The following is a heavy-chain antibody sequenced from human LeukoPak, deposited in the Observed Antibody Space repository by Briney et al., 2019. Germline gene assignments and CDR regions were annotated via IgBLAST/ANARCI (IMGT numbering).Heavy chain of an antibody. J-gene: IGHJ4*02. V-gene: IGHV3-30*02. Sequence: GGSLRLSCAASGFTFSNYGMHWVRQAPGRGLEWVAFIRFDGSNKYYADSVKGRFTISRDNSKNTLYLQMNSLRAEDTAVYYCAKDGYVDYWGQGTLVTVSS. D-gene: IGHD6-13*01. CDR2: IRFDGSNK. CDR1: GFTFSNYG. CDR3: AKDGYVDY.